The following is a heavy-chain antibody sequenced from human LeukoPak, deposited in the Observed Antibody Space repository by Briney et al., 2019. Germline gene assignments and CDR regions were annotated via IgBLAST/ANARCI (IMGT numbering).Heavy chain of an antibody. CDR2: INHSGST. J-gene: IGHJ4*02. CDR1: GGSFSGYY. V-gene: IGHV4-34*01. D-gene: IGHD6-19*01. CDR3: ARVSGWYRPAYYFDY. Sequence: KASETLSLTCAVYGGSFSGYYWSWIRQPPGKGLEWIGEINHSGSTNYNPSLKSRVTIPVDTSKNQFSLKLSSVTAADTAVYYCARVSGWYRPAYYFDYWGQGTLVTVSS.